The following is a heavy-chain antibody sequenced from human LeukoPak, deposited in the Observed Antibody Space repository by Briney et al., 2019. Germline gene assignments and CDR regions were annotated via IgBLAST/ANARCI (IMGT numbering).Heavy chain of an antibody. Sequence: GGSLRLSCAASGFTVSSNYMSWVRQAPGKGLEWVSVIYSGGSAYYADSVKGRFTISRDNSKNTLYLQMNSLRAEDTAVYYCARDRGGVPASLNYYYYYMDVWGKGTTVTVSS. CDR3: ARDRGGVPASLNYYYYYMDV. CDR2: IYSGGSA. CDR1: GFTVSSNY. D-gene: IGHD2-2*01. J-gene: IGHJ6*03. V-gene: IGHV3-53*05.